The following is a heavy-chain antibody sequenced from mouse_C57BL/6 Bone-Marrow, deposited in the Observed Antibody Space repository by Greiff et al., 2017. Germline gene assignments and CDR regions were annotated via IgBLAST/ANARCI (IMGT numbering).Heavy chain of an antibody. CDR2: ISDGGSYT. CDR3: ARDRGVLFSY. Sequence: EVQLVESGGGLVKPGGSLKLSCAASGFTFSSYAMSWVRQTPEKRLEWVATISDGGSYTYYPDNVKGRVTISRDNAKNNLPLPMSHLKSEDTAISSCARDRGVLFSYWGQGTLVTVSA. V-gene: IGHV5-4*01. CDR1: GFTFSSYA. J-gene: IGHJ3*01.